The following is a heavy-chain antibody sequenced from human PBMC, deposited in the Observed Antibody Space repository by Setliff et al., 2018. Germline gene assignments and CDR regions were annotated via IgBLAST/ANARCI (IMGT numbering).Heavy chain of an antibody. Sequence: SETLSLTCTVSGGSISSGGYYWSWIRQHPGKGLEWIVNIHHSGKAYYNPSLKSRVTMSVDTSKNHVSLQLTSVTAADTAVYYCARTGTYRYFDSWGQGTRVTVSS. CDR3: ARTGTYRYFDS. V-gene: IGHV4-39*02. D-gene: IGHD1-1*01. CDR2: IHHSGKA. CDR1: GGSISSGGYY. J-gene: IGHJ4*02.